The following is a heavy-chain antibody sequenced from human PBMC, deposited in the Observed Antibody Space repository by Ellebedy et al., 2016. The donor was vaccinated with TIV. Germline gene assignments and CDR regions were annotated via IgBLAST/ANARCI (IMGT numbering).Heavy chain of an antibody. V-gene: IGHV3-74*01. J-gene: IGHJ3*02. CDR1: GFTFSNYG. CDR2: INSDGSNT. D-gene: IGHD6-19*01. CDR3: ARRFYWLGAFDI. Sequence: GGSLRLSCAASGFTFSNYGMHWVRQAPGKGLVWVSRINSDGSNTSYADSVKGRFTISRDNAKNTLYLQMNSLRAEDTAVYYCARRFYWLGAFDIWGHGTMVTVSS.